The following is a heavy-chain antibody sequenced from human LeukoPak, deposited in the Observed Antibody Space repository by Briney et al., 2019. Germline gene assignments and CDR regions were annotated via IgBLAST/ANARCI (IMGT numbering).Heavy chain of an antibody. D-gene: IGHD5-18*01. J-gene: IGHJ3*02. CDR1: GYTFASYG. V-gene: IGHV1-18*01. Sequence: VSVKVSCKASGYTFASYGISWVRQAPGQGLEWMGWISTYNDHRNYAQNLQNLQGRVTMTIDTSTSTVYMELRSLRSDDTAVYYCARDRGYSPDSFDIWGQGTMVIVSS. CDR2: ISTYNDHR. CDR3: ARDRGYSPDSFDI.